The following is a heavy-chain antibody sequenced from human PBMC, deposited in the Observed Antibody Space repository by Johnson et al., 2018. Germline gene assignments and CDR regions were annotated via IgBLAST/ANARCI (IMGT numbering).Heavy chain of an antibody. J-gene: IGHJ6*02. CDR2: IYYSGST. Sequence: QVQLQESGPGLVKPSETVSLTCTVSGGSISSYYWSWIRQPPGKGLEWIGYIYYSGSTNYNPSLKSRVTLSVDSSKNQFSLNLSSVTAADTAVYYFANGAYYDGIEVWGQGTTVTVSS. D-gene: IGHD3-16*01. CDR1: GGSISSYY. CDR3: ANGAYYDGIEV. V-gene: IGHV4-59*01.